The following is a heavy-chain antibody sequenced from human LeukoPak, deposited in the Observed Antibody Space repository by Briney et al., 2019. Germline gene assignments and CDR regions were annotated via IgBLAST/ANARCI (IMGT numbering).Heavy chain of an antibody. V-gene: IGHV3-23*01. CDR2: ISGGGGST. D-gene: IGHD6-13*01. CDR3: AKSPGYSSSWCDY. J-gene: IGHJ4*02. Sequence: PGGSLRLSCAASGLTFSSYAMSWVRQAPGKGLEWVPAISGGGGSTYYADSVEGRFSISRDNSKNTLYLQMNSLRAEDTAISYCAKSPGYSSSWCDYWGQGTLVTVSS. CDR1: GLTFSSYA.